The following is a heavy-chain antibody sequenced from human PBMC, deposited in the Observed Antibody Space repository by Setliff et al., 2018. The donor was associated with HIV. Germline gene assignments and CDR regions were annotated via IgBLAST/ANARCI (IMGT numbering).Heavy chain of an antibody. CDR1: GYTFTSYY. CDR3: ARVSRSVRVVVRYSDY. J-gene: IGHJ4*02. D-gene: IGHD3-22*01. CDR2: INPSGGST. Sequence: ASVKVSCKASGYTFTSYYMHWVRQAPGQGLEWMGIINPSGGSTSYAQKFQGRVTMTTDTSTSTVYMEMTSLRSDDTAVYYCARVSRSVRVVVRYSDYWGQGTLVTVSS. V-gene: IGHV1-46*01.